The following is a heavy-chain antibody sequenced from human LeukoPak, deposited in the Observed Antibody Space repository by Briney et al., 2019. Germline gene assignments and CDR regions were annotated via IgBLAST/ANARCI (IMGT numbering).Heavy chain of an antibody. V-gene: IGHV3-53*01. D-gene: IGHD2-21*02. Sequence: PGGSLRLSCAASGFTVSSNYMSWVRQAPGKGLEWVSVIYSGGSTYYADSVKGRFTISRDNSKNTLYLQMNRLRVEDTAVYYCARATPSICGGDCYSDYWGQGTLVTVSS. CDR1: GFTVSSNY. J-gene: IGHJ4*02. CDR3: ARATPSICGGDCYSDY. CDR2: IYSGGST.